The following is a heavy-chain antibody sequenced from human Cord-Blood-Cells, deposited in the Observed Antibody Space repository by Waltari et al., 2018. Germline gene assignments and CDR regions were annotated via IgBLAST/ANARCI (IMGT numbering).Heavy chain of an antibody. CDR2: IYTSGTT. CDR1: GGSISSGSYY. CDR3: ARSTYYDGSGSYYDAFDI. D-gene: IGHD3-10*01. V-gene: IGHV4-61*09. J-gene: IGHJ3*02. Sequence: QVQLQESGPGLVKPSQTLSLTCTVSGGSISSGSYYWSWIRQPAGKGLEWIGYIYTSGTTNYNPSPRRRVTISVDTSKNQFSLKLSSVTAADTAVYYCARSTYYDGSGSYYDAFDIWGQGTMVTVSS.